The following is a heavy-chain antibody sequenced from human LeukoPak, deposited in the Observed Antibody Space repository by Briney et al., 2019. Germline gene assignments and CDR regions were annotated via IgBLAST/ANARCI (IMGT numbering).Heavy chain of an antibody. D-gene: IGHD3-10*01. CDR2: IIPIFGTA. CDR1: GGTFSSYA. J-gene: IGHJ4*02. CDR3: ARDPHYYGSGSSELL. Sequence: GASVKVSCKASGGTFSSYAISWVRQAPGQGLEWMGGIIPIFGTANYAQKFQGRVTITADESTSTAYMELSSLRSEDTAVYYCARDPHYYGSGSSELLWGQGTLVTVSS. V-gene: IGHV1-69*13.